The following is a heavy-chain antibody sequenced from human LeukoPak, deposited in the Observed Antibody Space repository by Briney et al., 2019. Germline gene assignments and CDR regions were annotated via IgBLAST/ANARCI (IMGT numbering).Heavy chain of an antibody. CDR1: GFAFSSYS. D-gene: IGHD1-14*01. Sequence: GGSLRLSCAASGFAFSSYSMNWVRQAPGKGLEWVSYIGTSSSPKYYADSVKGRFTISRDNDKNSIYLQMDSLRDEDTAVYYCARGNRGLSPDYWGLGTLVTVSS. CDR2: IGTSSSPK. CDR3: ARGNRGLSPDY. V-gene: IGHV3-48*02. J-gene: IGHJ4*02.